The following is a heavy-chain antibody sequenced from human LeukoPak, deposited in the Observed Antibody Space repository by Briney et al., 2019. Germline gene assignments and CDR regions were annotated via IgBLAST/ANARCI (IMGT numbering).Heavy chain of an antibody. Sequence: TLSLTCAVSGVSISGSGHYWGWIRQPPGKGLEWIGNIYHSGSTYYNASLQSRVTISIDTSKNQFSLRLNSVTAADTAMYYCAKSGGYGLIDCWGQGTLVTVSS. V-gene: IGHV4-39*01. D-gene: IGHD1-26*01. CDR1: GVSISGSGHY. CDR3: AKSGGYGLIDC. CDR2: IYHSGST. J-gene: IGHJ4*02.